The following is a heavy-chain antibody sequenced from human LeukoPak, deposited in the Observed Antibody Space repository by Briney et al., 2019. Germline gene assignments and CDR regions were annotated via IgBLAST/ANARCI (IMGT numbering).Heavy chain of an antibody. CDR2: IYYSGST. V-gene: IGHV4-59*08. CDR1: GGSISSYY. D-gene: IGHD6-13*01. CDR3: ARQLQQQLFLVVDY. Sequence: SETLSLTCTVSGGSISSYYWSWIRQPPGKGREWIGYIYYSGSTNYNPSLKSRVTISVDTSKNQFSLKLSSVTAADTAVYYCARQLQQQLFLVVDYWGQGTLVTVSS. J-gene: IGHJ4*02.